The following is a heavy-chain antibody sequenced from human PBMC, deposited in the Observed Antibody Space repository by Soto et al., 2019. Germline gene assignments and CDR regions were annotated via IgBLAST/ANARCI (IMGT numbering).Heavy chain of an antibody. CDR2: INHSGST. J-gene: IGHJ6*02. Sequence: SETLSLTCAVYGGSFSGYCWSWIRQPPGKGQEWIGEINHSGSTNYNPSLKSRVTISVDTSKNQFSLKLSSVTAADTAVYYCARGRRRGTYYYDSSGYQYYYYYGMDVWGQGTTVS. CDR3: ARGRRRGTYYYDSSGYQYYYYYGMDV. CDR1: GGSFSGYC. D-gene: IGHD3-22*01. V-gene: IGHV4-34*01.